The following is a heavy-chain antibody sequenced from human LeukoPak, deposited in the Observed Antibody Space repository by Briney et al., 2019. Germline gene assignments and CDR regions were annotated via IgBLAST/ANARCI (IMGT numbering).Heavy chain of an antibody. V-gene: IGHV3-7*01. CDR1: GFSFSSYW. Sequence: GGSLRLSCEGSGFSFSSYWMTWVRQLPGKGPEWVANIRQDESERYFADSVKGRFTISRDNAKKSVYLHMSSLRAEDTALYYCARLGAYYYGSYFYYYMDVWGKGTTVTVSS. D-gene: IGHD3-10*01. J-gene: IGHJ6*03. CDR2: IRQDESER. CDR3: ARLGAYYYGSYFYYYMDV.